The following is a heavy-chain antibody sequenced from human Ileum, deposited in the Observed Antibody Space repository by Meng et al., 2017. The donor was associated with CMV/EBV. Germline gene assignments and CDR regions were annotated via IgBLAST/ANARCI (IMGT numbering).Heavy chain of an antibody. CDR2: IYYSGST. J-gene: IGHJ4*02. CDR3: ARASPQRRFLSY. V-gene: IGHV4-30-4*08. D-gene: IGHD3-3*01. CDR1: GGSISSGDYY. Sequence: VRFQESGPGRVNPSPTLSLTCTVSGGSISSGDYYWSWTRQPPGKGLEWIGYIYYSGSTYYNPSLKSRVTISVDTSKNQFSLKLSSVTAADTAVYYCARASPQRRFLSYWGQGTLVTVSS.